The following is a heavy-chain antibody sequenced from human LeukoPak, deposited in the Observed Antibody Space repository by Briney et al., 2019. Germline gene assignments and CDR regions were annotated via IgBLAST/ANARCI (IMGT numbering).Heavy chain of an antibody. D-gene: IGHD4-17*01. CDR3: ARQDDYGDYGGGPFDY. Sequence: GESLKISCKGSGYTFTSYWIGWVRQMPGKGLEWMGIIYPGDSDTRYSPSFQGRVTISADKSISTAYLQWSSLKASDTAMYYCARQDDYGDYGGGPFDYWGQGTLVTVSS. J-gene: IGHJ4*02. CDR1: GYTFTSYW. CDR2: IYPGDSDT. V-gene: IGHV5-51*01.